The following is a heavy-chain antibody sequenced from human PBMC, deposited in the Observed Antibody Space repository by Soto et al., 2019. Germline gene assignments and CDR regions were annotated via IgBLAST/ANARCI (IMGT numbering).Heavy chain of an antibody. CDR3: AKVPVGATCRFDY. CDR1: GFTFSNYA. Sequence: EVQLLESGGGLVQPGGSLRLSCAGSGFTFSNYAMSWVRQAPGKGLAWVSAISGSGGSTYYADSVKGRFTISRDNSKNTLYLQINSLRAEDTALYYCAKVPVGATCRFDYWGQGTLVTVSS. CDR2: ISGSGGST. J-gene: IGHJ4*02. V-gene: IGHV3-23*01. D-gene: IGHD1-26*01.